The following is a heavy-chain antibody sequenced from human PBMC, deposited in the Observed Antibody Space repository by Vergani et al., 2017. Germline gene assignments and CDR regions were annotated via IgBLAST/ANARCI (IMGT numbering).Heavy chain of an antibody. CDR2: ISSSSSTI. CDR1: GFTFSSYS. Sequence: EVQLVESGGGLVQPGGSLRLSCAASGFTFSSYSMNWVRQAPGKGLEWVSYISSSSSTIYYADSVKGRFTISRDNAKNSLYLQMNSLRAEDTAVYYCAGDYRFTMVRDYYFDYWGQGTLVTVSS. J-gene: IGHJ4*02. D-gene: IGHD3-10*01. CDR3: AGDYRFTMVRDYYFDY. V-gene: IGHV3-48*04.